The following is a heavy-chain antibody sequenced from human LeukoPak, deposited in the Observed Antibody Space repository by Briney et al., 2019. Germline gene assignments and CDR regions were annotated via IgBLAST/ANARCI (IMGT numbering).Heavy chain of an antibody. CDR1: GYTLTELS. Sequence: GASVRVSCKVSGYTLTELSMHWVRQAPGKGLEWMGGFDPEDGETIYAQKFQGRVTMTKDTSTDTAYMELSSLRSEDTAVYYCATFSGSFNYFDYWGQGTLVTVSS. CDR3: ATFSGSFNYFDY. J-gene: IGHJ4*02. CDR2: FDPEDGET. D-gene: IGHD6-13*01. V-gene: IGHV1-24*01.